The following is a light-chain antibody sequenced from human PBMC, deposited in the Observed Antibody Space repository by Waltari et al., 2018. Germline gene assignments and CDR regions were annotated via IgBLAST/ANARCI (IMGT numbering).Light chain of an antibody. CDR2: QEN. CDR1: NLESKF. V-gene: IGLV3-1*01. CDR3: QAWDSGSYVV. J-gene: IGLJ2*01. Sequence: SYDLTQPPALSVSPGETATITCSGENLESKFVYWYKQKAGQSPVLVVFQENKRPSGIPGRFSGSNSGGTATLIISGSQAMDEADYYCQAWDSGSYVVFGGGTKLTVL.